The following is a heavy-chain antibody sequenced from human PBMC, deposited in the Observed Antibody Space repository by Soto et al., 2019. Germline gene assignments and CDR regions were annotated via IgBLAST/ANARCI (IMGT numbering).Heavy chain of an antibody. CDR3: AREKDPPGDSYNFGY. V-gene: IGHV4-39*02. J-gene: IGHJ4*02. CDR2: LYYDGNT. Sequence: QVQLQESGPGLVKPSETLSLTCTVSGGSISGNSYYWAWIRQPPGKGLEWIGSLYYDGNTHYNPSLESRVTISVDTSKNQLSLRLSSVTAADTAVYYCAREKDPPGDSYNFGYWGQGSLVTVSS. CDR1: GGSISGNSYY. D-gene: IGHD5-18*01.